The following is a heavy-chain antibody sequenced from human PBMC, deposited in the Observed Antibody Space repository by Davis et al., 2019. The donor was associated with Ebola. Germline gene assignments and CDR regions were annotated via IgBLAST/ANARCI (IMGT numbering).Heavy chain of an antibody. CDR1: GYTFTSYA. CDR3: ARDRPYYGMDV. CDR2: INTNTGNP. J-gene: IGHJ6*02. V-gene: IGHV7-4-1*01. Sequence: ASVQVSCKASGYTFTSYAMNWVRQPPGQGLEWMGSINTNTGNPTYAQGFTGRFVFSLDTSVSTAYLQIGSLKAEDTAVYYCARDRPYYGMDVWGQGTTVTVSS.